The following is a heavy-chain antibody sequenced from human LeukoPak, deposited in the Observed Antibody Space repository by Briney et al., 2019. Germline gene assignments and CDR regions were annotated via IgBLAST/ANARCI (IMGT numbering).Heavy chain of an antibody. V-gene: IGHV3-21*01. J-gene: IGHJ4*02. CDR1: GFTFSSYR. Sequence: GGSLRLSCAASGFTFSSYRMNWARQAPGKGLEWVSSISSSSYIYYADSVKGRFTISRDNAKNSLYLQKNSLRAEDTAVYYCARDAITMVRGVNDYWGQGTVVSVSS. CDR3: ARDAITMVRGVNDY. D-gene: IGHD3-10*01. CDR2: ISSSSYI.